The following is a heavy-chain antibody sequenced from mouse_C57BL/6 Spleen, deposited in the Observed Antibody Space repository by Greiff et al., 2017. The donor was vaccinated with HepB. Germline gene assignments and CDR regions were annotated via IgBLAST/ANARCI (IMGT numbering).Heavy chain of an antibody. V-gene: IGHV5-4*01. D-gene: IGHD1-1*01. CDR3: AREGITTAAMDY. J-gene: IGHJ4*01. CDR1: GFTFSSYA. Sequence: EVKLMESGGGLVKPGGSLKLSCAASGFTFSSYAMSWVRQTPEKRLEWVATISDGGSYTYYPDNVKGRFTISRDNAKNNLYLQMSHLKSEDTAMYYCAREGITTAAMDYWGQGTSVTVSS. CDR2: ISDGGSYT.